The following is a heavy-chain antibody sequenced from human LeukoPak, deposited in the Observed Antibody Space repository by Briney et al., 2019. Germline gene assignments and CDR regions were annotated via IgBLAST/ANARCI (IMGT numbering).Heavy chain of an antibody. V-gene: IGHV3-49*04. J-gene: IGHJ4*02. CDR3: TRAPDERYFDWLPLLDY. D-gene: IGHD3-9*01. CDR2: IRSKAYGGTT. Sequence: TGRSLRPSCTASGFTFGGYAMGWVRQAPGKGLEGVGFIRSKAYGGTTEYAASVKGRFTISRDDSKSIAYLQMNSLKTEDTAVYYCTRAPDERYFDWLPLLDYWGQGTLVTVSS. CDR1: GFTFGGYA.